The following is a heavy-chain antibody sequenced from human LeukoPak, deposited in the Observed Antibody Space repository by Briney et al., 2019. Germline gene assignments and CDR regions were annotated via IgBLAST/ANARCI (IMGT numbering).Heavy chain of an antibody. D-gene: IGHD2-2*01. CDR2: IKQDGSEE. CDR3: ATLDSTKSVF. Sequence: GGSLRLSCVASEFIFGRDWISWVRQAPGKGLEWVACIKQDGSEEYYVGSVRGRFTVSVDNGKNSLYLQMNSLRAEDTARYYCATLDSTKSVFWGRGTAVTVSS. V-gene: IGHV3-7*01. CDR1: EFIFGRDW. J-gene: IGHJ1*01.